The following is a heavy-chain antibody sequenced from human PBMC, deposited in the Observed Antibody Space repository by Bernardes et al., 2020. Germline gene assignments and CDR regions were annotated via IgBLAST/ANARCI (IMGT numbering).Heavy chain of an antibody. D-gene: IGHD2-21*01. Sequence: GGSLRLSCAASGFTFSSYAMSWVRQAPGKGLEWVSAISGSGGSTYYADSVKGRFTISRDNSKNTLYLQMNSLRAEDAAVYYCAKEGSPTSYCGGDCYFMDVWGKGTTVTVSS. CDR2: ISGSGGST. J-gene: IGHJ6*03. CDR1: GFTFSSYA. V-gene: IGHV3-23*01. CDR3: AKEGSPTSYCGGDCYFMDV.